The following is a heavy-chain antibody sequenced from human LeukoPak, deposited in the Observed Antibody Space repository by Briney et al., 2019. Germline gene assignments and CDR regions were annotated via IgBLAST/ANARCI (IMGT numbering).Heavy chain of an antibody. D-gene: IGHD5-24*01. CDR3: ARREATMGAFDI. Sequence: GESLQISCQGSGYRFTSYWIGWVRQVPGKGLEWMGIIYPGDSDTRYSPSFQGQVTISADKSISTAYLQWSSLKASDTAMYYCARREATMGAFDIWGQGTMVTVSS. CDR2: IYPGDSDT. V-gene: IGHV5-51*01. J-gene: IGHJ3*02. CDR1: GYRFTSYW.